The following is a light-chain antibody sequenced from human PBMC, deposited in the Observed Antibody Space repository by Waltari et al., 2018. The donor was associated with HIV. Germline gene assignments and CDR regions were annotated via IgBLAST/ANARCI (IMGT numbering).Light chain of an antibody. V-gene: IGLV1-51*01. CDR2: YND. Sequence: QSVLTHPPSVSAAPGQKVAISCSVNSPNIGNDSVSCYQHVPGSAPKLLIYYNDKRPSGSPDRFSGSKSGTSATLDITGLQTGDEADYYCGTWDRSMDGGVFGGGTKLTVL. CDR1: SPNIGNDS. CDR3: GTWDRSMDGGV. J-gene: IGLJ2*01.